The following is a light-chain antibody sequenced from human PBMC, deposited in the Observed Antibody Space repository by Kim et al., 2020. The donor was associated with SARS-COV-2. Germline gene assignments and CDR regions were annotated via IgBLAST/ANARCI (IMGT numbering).Light chain of an antibody. CDR3: QQYNNWPRM. Sequence: EIVMTQSPATLSVSPGERATLSCRASQSVSSNLVWYQQKPGQAPRLLIYGASTRATGIPARFSGSGSGTEFTLTISSLQSEDFAVYYCQQYNNWPRMFGQGTKVDIK. J-gene: IGKJ1*01. CDR1: QSVSSN. CDR2: GAS. V-gene: IGKV3-15*01.